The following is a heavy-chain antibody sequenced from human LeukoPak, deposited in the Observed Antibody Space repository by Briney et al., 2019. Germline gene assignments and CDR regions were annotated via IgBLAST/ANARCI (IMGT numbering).Heavy chain of an antibody. Sequence: ETLSLTCAVYGGSFSGYYWSWIRQPPGKGLEWIGEINHSGSTNYNPSLKSRVTISVDTSKNQFSLKLSSVTAADTAVYYCARASLYVFYYYYYGMDVWGQGTTVTVSS. CDR1: GGSFSGYY. CDR3: ARASLYVFYYYYYGMDV. D-gene: IGHD3-16*02. V-gene: IGHV4-34*01. J-gene: IGHJ6*02. CDR2: INHSGST.